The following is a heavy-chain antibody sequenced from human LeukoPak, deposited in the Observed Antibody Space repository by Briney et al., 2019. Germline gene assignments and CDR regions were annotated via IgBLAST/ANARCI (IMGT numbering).Heavy chain of an antibody. CDR2: IHYTGST. CDR3: ARPMDIWFGELLLRGAFDI. J-gene: IGHJ3*02. Sequence: SETLSLTCTVSGASISSNNYYWGWIRQPPGKGLEWIGNIHYTGSTYYTPSLKSRVTLSVDTSKNQFSLKLRSVTAADTAVYYCARPMDIWFGELLLRGAFDIWGQGTMVTVSS. D-gene: IGHD3-10*01. CDR1: GASISSNNYY. V-gene: IGHV4-39*01.